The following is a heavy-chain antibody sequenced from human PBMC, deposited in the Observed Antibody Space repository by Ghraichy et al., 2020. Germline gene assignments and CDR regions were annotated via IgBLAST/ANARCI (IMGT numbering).Heavy chain of an antibody. Sequence: SVKVSCKASGGTFSSYAISWVRQAPGQGLEWMGGIIPIFGTANYAQKFQGRVTITADESTSTAYMELSSLRSEDTAVYYCARVGIFGVVTIYGMDVWGQGTTVTVSS. CDR2: IIPIFGTA. V-gene: IGHV1-69*13. CDR1: GGTFSSYA. J-gene: IGHJ6*02. D-gene: IGHD3-3*01. CDR3: ARVGIFGVVTIYGMDV.